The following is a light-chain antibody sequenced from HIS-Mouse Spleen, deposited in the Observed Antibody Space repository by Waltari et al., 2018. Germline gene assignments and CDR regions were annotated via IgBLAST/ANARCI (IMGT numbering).Light chain of an antibody. V-gene: IGKV4-1*01. CDR3: QQYYSTPLT. Sequence: DIVMTQSPDSLAVSLGETATINCKSSQRVLYSSNNKNYLAWYQQKPGQPPKLLIYWASTRESGVPDRFSGSGSGTDFTLTISSLQAEDVAVYYCQQYYSTPLTFGGGTKVEIK. J-gene: IGKJ4*01. CDR2: WAS. CDR1: QRVLYSSNNKNY.